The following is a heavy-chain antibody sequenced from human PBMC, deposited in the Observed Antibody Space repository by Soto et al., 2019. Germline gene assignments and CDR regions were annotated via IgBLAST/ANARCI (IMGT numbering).Heavy chain of an antibody. CDR3: AREVAAAGGEYDY. CDR2: INAYNGDT. CDR1: GYTFTSYG. D-gene: IGHD6-13*01. Sequence: QVQLVQSGAEVKNPGASVKVSCKASGYTFTSYGIGWVRQAPGQGLEWMGWINAYNGDTNYAQKVQARVTMTTDTXTSTADMEVRSLRSDDTAVYYCAREVAAAGGEYDYWGQGTLVTVSS. J-gene: IGHJ4*02. V-gene: IGHV1-18*01.